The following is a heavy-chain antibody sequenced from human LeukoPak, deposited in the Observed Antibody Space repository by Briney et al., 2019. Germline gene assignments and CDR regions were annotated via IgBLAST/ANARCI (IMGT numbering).Heavy chain of an antibody. D-gene: IGHD2-21*01. CDR2: IYHSGST. V-gene: IGHV4-4*02. CDR1: GGSISSSIW. J-gene: IGHJ4*01. CDR3: ARHLNNCGDDCYIFDY. Sequence: PSGTLSLTCAVSGGSISSSIWWSWVRQPPGKGLEWVGDIYHSGSTNYNPSLKSRVTISVDTSKNQFSLRVSSVTAADTAVYYCARHLNNCGDDCYIFDYWGHGTLVTVSS.